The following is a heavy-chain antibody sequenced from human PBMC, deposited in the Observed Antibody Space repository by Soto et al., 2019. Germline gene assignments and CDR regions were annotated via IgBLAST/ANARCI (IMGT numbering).Heavy chain of an antibody. CDR2: IYYSGGT. CDR1: GGSISSYY. J-gene: IGHJ4*02. CDR3: ARGVGYYDSSGYYSFDY. Sequence: SETLSLTCTVSGGSISSYYWSWIRQPPGKGLEWIGYIYYSGGTNYNPSLKSRVTISVDTSKNQFSLKLSSVTAADTAVYYCARGVGYYDSSGYYSFDYWGQGTLVTVSS. V-gene: IGHV4-59*01. D-gene: IGHD3-22*01.